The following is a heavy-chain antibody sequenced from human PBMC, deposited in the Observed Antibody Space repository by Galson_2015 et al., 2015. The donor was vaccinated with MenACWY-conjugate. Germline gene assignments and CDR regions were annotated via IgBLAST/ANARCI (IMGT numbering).Heavy chain of an antibody. J-gene: IGHJ5*02. CDR1: GFTFSRYW. V-gene: IGHV3-74*01. Sequence: SLRLSCAASGFTFSRYWMHWVRQIPGKGLVWVSRISGDPSSSYYADSVRGRFTISRDNAKNTLYLQMSSLKAEDSAVYYCASSEIVSSWGRGALVTVSS. D-gene: IGHD2-21*01. CDR3: ASSEIVSS. CDR2: ISGDPSSS.